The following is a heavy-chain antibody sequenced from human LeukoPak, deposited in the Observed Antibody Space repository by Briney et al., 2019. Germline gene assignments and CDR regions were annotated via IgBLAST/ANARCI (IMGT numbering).Heavy chain of an antibody. V-gene: IGHV1-46*01. CDR3: ARVNRRMVTAIPYYFDY. J-gene: IGHJ4*02. D-gene: IGHD2-21*02. Sequence: ASVKVSCKASGYTFTSNYIHWVRQAPGQGLEWMGMIYPRDGSTSYAQKFQGRVTMTRDTSTSTVYMELSSLRSEDTAVYYCARVNRRMVTAIPYYFDYWGQGTLVTVSS. CDR2: IYPRDGST. CDR1: GYTFTSNY.